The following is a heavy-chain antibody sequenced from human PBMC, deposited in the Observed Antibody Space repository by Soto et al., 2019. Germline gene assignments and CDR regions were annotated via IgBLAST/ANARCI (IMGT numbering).Heavy chain of an antibody. J-gene: IGHJ4*01. D-gene: IGHD1-20*01. CDR2: TYYRSKWYN. CDR3: ARDNCNDGSVVLDY. Sequence: SPTLSLTCAISGDSVSSNSAAWNWIRQSPSRGLEWLGRTYYRSKWYNDYAVSVKSRITINPDTSKNQFSLQLNSVTPEDTAVYYGARDNCNDGSVVLDYWGQGTLVTVSS. CDR1: GDSVSSNSAA. V-gene: IGHV6-1*01.